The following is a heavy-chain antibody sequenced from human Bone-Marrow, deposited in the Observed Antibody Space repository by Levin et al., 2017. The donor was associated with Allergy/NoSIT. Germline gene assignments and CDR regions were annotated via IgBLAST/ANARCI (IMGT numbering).Heavy chain of an antibody. CDR3: AKDPVVAGVFDY. V-gene: IGHV3-23*01. D-gene: IGHD6-19*01. Sequence: SCAASGFTFSTYVMNWVRQAPGKGLEWVSSISGSGGNTYYADSVKGRFTISRDNSKSTLFLQMNSLRDEDTAVYYCAKDPVVAGVFDYWGQGTLVTVSS. CDR2: ISGSGGNT. J-gene: IGHJ4*02. CDR1: GFTFSTYV.